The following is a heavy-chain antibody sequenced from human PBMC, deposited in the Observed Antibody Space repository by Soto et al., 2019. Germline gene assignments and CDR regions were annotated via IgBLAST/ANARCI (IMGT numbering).Heavy chain of an antibody. Sequence: ASVKVSCKASGYTFTRNAIHWMRQAPGHRLEWLGWINGGDANTQYSQNFQGRVTLSRDTSATTAYMELSSLRSEDTAVYYCARGFDGSADYWGQGTPVTVSS. V-gene: IGHV1-3*01. CDR3: ARGFDGSADY. D-gene: IGHD3-10*01. CDR2: INGGDANT. CDR1: GYTFTRNA. J-gene: IGHJ4*02.